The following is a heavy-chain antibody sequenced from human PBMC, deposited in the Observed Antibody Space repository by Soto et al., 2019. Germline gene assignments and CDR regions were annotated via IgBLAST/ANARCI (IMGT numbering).Heavy chain of an antibody. D-gene: IGHD2-2*03. Sequence: GASVKVSCKASGYTFTSYGISWVRQALGQGLEWMGRISAYNGNTIYAQKLQGRVTMTTDTSTSTAYMELRSLRSDDTAVYYCARTLDRFLGGPLDYWGQGTLVTVSS. CDR2: ISAYNGNT. J-gene: IGHJ4*02. CDR3: ARTLDRFLGGPLDY. CDR1: GYTFTSYG. V-gene: IGHV1-18*01.